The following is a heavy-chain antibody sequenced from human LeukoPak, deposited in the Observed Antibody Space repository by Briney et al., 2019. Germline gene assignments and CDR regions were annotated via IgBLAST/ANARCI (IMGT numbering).Heavy chain of an antibody. J-gene: IGHJ5*02. CDR1: GYTLTELS. D-gene: IGHD6-13*01. CDR3: AKLAASETGEGS. V-gene: IGHV1-24*01. CDR2: FDPEDGET. Sequence: ASVKVSCKVSGYTLTELSRHWVRQAPGKGLEWMGGFDPEDGETIYAQKFQGRVTMTEDTSTDTAYMELSSLRSEDTAIYYCAKLAASETGEGSWGQGTLVTVSS.